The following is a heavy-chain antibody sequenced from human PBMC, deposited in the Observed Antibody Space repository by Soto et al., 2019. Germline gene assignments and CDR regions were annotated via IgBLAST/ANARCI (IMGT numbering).Heavy chain of an antibody. CDR1: GYTFTSYY. Sequence: ASVTVSCKASGYTFTSYYMHWVRQAPGQGLEWMGIINPSGGSTSYAQKFQGRVTMTRDTSTSTVYMELSSLRSEDTAVYYCARDAPRLRYFDWSHFDYWGQGTLVTVSS. V-gene: IGHV1-46*01. CDR3: ARDAPRLRYFDWSHFDY. D-gene: IGHD3-9*01. CDR2: INPSGGST. J-gene: IGHJ4*02.